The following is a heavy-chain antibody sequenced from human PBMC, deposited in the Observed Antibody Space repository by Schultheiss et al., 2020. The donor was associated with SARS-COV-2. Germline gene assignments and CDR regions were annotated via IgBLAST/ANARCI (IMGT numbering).Heavy chain of an antibody. CDR1: GYTFTSNR. Sequence: ASVKVSCKASGYTFTSNRISWVRQAPGQGLEWMGWISAYNGNTNYAQKLQGRVTMTTDTSTSTAYMELRSLRSEDTAVYYCARDSSSWYETAWFDPWGQGTLVTVSS. D-gene: IGHD6-13*01. CDR2: ISAYNGNT. V-gene: IGHV1-18*01. J-gene: IGHJ5*02. CDR3: ARDSSSWYETAWFDP.